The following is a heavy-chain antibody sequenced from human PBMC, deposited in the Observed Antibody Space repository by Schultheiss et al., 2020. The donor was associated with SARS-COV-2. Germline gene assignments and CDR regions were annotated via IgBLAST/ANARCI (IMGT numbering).Heavy chain of an antibody. D-gene: IGHD2-8*01. CDR3: AREYCTNGVCPFHNFDY. CDR1: GYTFTSHG. Sequence: SVKVSCKASGYTFTSHGISWVRQAPGQGLEWMGGIIPIFGTANYAQKFQGRVTITADESTSTAYMELSSLRPEDTAVYYCAREYCTNGVCPFHNFDYWGQGTLVTVSS. CDR2: IIPIFGTA. J-gene: IGHJ4*02. V-gene: IGHV1-69*13.